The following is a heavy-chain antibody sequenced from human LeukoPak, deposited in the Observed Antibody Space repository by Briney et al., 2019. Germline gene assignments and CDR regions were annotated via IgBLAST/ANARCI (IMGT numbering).Heavy chain of an antibody. J-gene: IGHJ5*02. Sequence: GASVKVSCKTSGYSFTSYNLHWVRQAPGQRLEWMGIIKPSGDNTNYAQKFQGRVTITRDTSASTAYMELSSLRSEDMAVYYCARGDTYYYGSGSLNWFDPWGQGTLVTVSS. CDR3: ARGDTYYYGSGSLNWFDP. D-gene: IGHD3-10*01. CDR1: GYSFTSYN. CDR2: IKPSGDNT. V-gene: IGHV1-46*01.